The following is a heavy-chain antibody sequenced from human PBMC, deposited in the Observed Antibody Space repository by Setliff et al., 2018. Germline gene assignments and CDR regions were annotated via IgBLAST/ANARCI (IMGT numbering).Heavy chain of an antibody. D-gene: IGHD5-12*01. V-gene: IGHV5-51*01. J-gene: IGHJ6*03. CDR3: ARLLNGYNSYDYYYMDV. CDR1: GYSFSNYW. Sequence: ISCKGSGYSFSNYWIGWVRQMPGKGLEWMGIVYPGDSDTRYSPSFEGQVTISADKSISTAYLQWSSLKASDSAMYYCARLLNGYNSYDYYYMDVWGKGTTVTVSS. CDR2: VYPGDSDT.